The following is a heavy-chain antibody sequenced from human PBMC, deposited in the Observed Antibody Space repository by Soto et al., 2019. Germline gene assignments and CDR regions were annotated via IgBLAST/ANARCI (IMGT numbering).Heavy chain of an antibody. Sequence: QVQLQQWGAGLLKHSETLSLTCAVYGGSFSGYYWSWIRQPPGKGLEWIGEINHSGSTNYNPSLKSRVTISVDTSKNQFSLKLSSVTAADTAVYYCARGPVYCSGGSCYEPSPYGMDVWGQGTTVTVSS. CDR1: GGSFSGYY. D-gene: IGHD2-15*01. V-gene: IGHV4-34*01. CDR3: ARGPVYCSGGSCYEPSPYGMDV. J-gene: IGHJ6*02. CDR2: INHSGST.